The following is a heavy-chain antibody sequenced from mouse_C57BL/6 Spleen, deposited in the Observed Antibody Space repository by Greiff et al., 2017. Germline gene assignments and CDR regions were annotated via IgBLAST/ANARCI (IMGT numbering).Heavy chain of an antibody. Sequence: DVKLQESGPGMVKPSQSLSLTCTVTGYSITSGYDWHWIRHFPGNKLEWMGYISYSGSTNYNPSLKSRISITHDTSKNHFFLKLNSVTTEDTATYYCARENYGSAMDYWGQGTSVTVSS. D-gene: IGHD1-1*01. V-gene: IGHV3-1*01. CDR3: ARENYGSAMDY. CDR1: GYSITSGYD. CDR2: ISYSGST. J-gene: IGHJ4*01.